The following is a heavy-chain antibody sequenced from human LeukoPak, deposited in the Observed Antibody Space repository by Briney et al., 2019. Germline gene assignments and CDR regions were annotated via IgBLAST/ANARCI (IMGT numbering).Heavy chain of an antibody. D-gene: IGHD5-24*01. CDR3: AKGAGGSYGLYYFDY. Sequence: PGGSLRLSCAASGFTFSSYEMNWVRQAPGKGLEWVSYISGSGRTIYYANSVKGRFTISRDNAKNSLYLQMNSLRAEDTAVYYCAKGAGGSYGLYYFDYWGQGILVTVSS. CDR1: GFTFSSYE. CDR2: ISGSGRTI. V-gene: IGHV3-48*03. J-gene: IGHJ4*02.